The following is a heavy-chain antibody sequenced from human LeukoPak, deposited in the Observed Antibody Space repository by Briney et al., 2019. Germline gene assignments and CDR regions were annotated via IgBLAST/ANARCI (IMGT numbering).Heavy chain of an antibody. D-gene: IGHD3-3*01. J-gene: IGHJ4*02. Sequence: SETLSLTCAVYGGSFSGYYWSWIRQPPGKGLEWIGEINHSGSTNYNPSLKSRVTISVDTSKNQFSLKLSSVTAADTAVYYCARGQSLEWLIFDYWGQGTLVTVSS. CDR2: INHSGST. V-gene: IGHV4-34*01. CDR1: GGSFSGYY. CDR3: ARGQSLEWLIFDY.